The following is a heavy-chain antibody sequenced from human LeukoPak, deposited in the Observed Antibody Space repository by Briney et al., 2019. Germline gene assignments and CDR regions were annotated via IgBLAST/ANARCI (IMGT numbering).Heavy chain of an antibody. CDR2: IYYSGST. CDR1: GGSFSGYY. V-gene: IGHV4-34*01. D-gene: IGHD4-23*01. J-gene: IGHJ6*02. CDR3: ASQGYGGYGMDV. Sequence: SETLSLTCAVYGGSFSGYYWGWIRQPPGKGLEWIGSIYYSGSTYYNPSLKSRVTIFVDMSKNQFSLKLSSVTAADTAVYYCASQGYGGYGMDVWGQGTTVTVSS.